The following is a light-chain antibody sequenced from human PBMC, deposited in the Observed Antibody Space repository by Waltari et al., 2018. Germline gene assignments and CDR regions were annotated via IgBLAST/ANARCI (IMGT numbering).Light chain of an antibody. V-gene: IGKV1-39*01. CDR2: VAS. CDR1: QSISSS. CDR3: QQSYTTAYT. Sequence: IQMTQSPSSLSASVGDRVTITCRSSQSISSSLNWYQQIPGKAPKLLIYVASTLQSGVPSRFSGSGSGTDFSLTITSLQPEDFATYYCQQSYTTAYTFGQGTKLEIK. J-gene: IGKJ2*01.